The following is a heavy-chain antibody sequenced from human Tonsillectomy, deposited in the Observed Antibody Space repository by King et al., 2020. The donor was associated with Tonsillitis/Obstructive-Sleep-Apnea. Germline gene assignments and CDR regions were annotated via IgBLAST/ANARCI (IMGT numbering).Heavy chain of an antibody. J-gene: IGHJ3*02. CDR1: GFTFSNAW. CDR3: TSSLTTRGAFDI. CDR2: LKSKSSGGPP. Sequence: VQLVESGGGLVKPGGSLRLSCAASGFTFSNAWMIWVRQAPGKGLEVVGGLKSKSSGGPPDYAAPVKGGFTISGDDSKNALYLQMNSLKTEDTAVYYCTSSLTTRGAFDIWGQGTMVTVSS. V-gene: IGHV3-15*01. D-gene: IGHD2-2*01.